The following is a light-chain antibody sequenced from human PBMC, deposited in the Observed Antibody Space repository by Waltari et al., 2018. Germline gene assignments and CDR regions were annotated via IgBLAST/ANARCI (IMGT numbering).Light chain of an antibody. CDR1: SSDVGSYDL. J-gene: IGLJ2*01. CDR3: SSYTYGGPWV. CDR2: EVD. Sequence: SALTPPASVSASPGQSITISCTGSSSDVGSYDLFAWYQQHPGKAPHLLIYEVDKRPSGVSYRFSGSKSGNAASLTISGLQAEDEAHYFCSSYTYGGPWVFGGGTLLTVL. V-gene: IGLV2-23*02.